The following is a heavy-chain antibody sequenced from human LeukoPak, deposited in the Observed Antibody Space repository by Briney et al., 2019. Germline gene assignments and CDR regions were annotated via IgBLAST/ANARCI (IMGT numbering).Heavy chain of an antibody. CDR1: GYTLTELS. V-gene: IGHV1-24*01. CDR2: FDPEDGET. D-gene: IGHD6-13*01. Sequence: GASVKVSCKVSGYTLTELSMHWVRQAPGKGLEWMGGFDPEDGETIYAQKFQGRVTMTEDTSTDTAYMELSSLRSEDTAVYYCAKPSNAPNAAAGIEYFQHWGQGTLVTVSS. J-gene: IGHJ1*01. CDR3: AKPSNAPNAAAGIEYFQH.